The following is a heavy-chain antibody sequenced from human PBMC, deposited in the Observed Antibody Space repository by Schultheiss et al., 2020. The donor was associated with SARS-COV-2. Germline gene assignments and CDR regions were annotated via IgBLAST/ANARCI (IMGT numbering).Heavy chain of an antibody. CDR3: AKVWGDYYFDY. Sequence: GESLKISCAASGFTFSRNWMHWVRQVPGKGLVWVSRTNSDGNITSYADSVRGRFTISRDNSKNTLYLQMNSLRAEDTAVYYCAKVWGDYYFDYWGQGTLVTVSS. J-gene: IGHJ4*02. CDR2: TNSDGNIT. D-gene: IGHD3-16*01. V-gene: IGHV3-74*01. CDR1: GFTFSRNW.